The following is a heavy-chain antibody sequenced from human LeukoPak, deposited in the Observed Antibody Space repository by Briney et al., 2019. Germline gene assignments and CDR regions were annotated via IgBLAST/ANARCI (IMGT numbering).Heavy chain of an antibody. Sequence: ASVWVSCKASGYTFTRYYMHWVRHAPGQGLEWMGIINPSGGSTSFAQKFQGRVTMTRDTSTSTVYMDLNSLRSEDTAVYCCARSIRGCSSTPCYEDYWGQGTLATVRS. V-gene: IGHV1-46*01. CDR1: GYTFTRYY. D-gene: IGHD2-2*01. CDR2: INPSGGST. J-gene: IGHJ4*02. CDR3: ARSIRGCSSTPCYEDY.